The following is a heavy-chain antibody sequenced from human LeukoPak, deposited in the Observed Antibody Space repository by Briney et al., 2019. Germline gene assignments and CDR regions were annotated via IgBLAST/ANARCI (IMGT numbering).Heavy chain of an antibody. CDR3: AADFWSGYYMFTV. Sequence: KPSETLSLTCAVHGGSFSHDYWSWIRQPPGKGLEWIGETNHSGSTTYNPSLQSRVTISVDTSKNQFSLKLNSVTATDTAVYYCAADFWSGYYMFTVWGQGTTVTVSS. CDR1: GGSFSHDY. CDR2: TNHSGST. J-gene: IGHJ6*02. D-gene: IGHD3-3*01. V-gene: IGHV4-34*01.